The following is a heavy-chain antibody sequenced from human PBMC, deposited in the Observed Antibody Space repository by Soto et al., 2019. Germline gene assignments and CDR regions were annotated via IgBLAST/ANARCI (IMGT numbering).Heavy chain of an antibody. J-gene: IGHJ4*02. Sequence: PGGSLRLSCAASGFPFNDFVMAWVRQAPGKGLEWVAAIRSKTYITYYPDSMRGRFTISRVNSENSIFLQMDFLRAEDSAIYFCVKASGGGSPYYFDSWGPGTLVTVSS. V-gene: IGHV3-23*01. CDR2: IRSKTYIT. D-gene: IGHD6-25*01. CDR3: VKASGGGSPYYFDS. CDR1: GFPFNDFV.